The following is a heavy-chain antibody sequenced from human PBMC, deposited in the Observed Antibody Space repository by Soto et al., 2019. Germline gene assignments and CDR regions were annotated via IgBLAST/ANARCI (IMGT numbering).Heavy chain of an antibody. J-gene: IGHJ4*02. D-gene: IGHD3-3*01. V-gene: IGHV3-23*01. Sequence: EVQLLESGGGLVQPGGSLRLSCAASGFTFSSYAMSWVRQAPGKGLEWVSSISGSAGTYYADSVKGRSTISRDNSKNTLYLQINSLRAEDTAVSYCSKRSGDFSSGYYPFDYWGQGTLVTVSS. CDR1: GFTFSSYA. CDR2: ISGSAGT. CDR3: SKRSGDFSSGYYPFDY.